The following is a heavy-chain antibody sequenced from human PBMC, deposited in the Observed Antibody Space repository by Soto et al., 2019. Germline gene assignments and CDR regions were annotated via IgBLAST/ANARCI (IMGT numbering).Heavy chain of an antibody. J-gene: IGHJ4*02. CDR1: GYTFTSYG. CDR2: ISAYNGNT. CDR3: ARVTVRGVKNLPYYFDY. Sequence: QVQLVQSGAGVKKPGASVKVSCKASGYTFTSYGISWVRQAPGQGLEWMGWISAYNGNTNYAQKLQGRVTMTTDTSTSTAYMELRSLRSDDTAVYYCARVTVRGVKNLPYYFDYWGQGTLVTVSS. V-gene: IGHV1-18*01. D-gene: IGHD3-10*01.